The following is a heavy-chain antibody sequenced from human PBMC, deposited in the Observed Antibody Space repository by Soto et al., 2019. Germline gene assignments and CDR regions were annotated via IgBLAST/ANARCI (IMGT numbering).Heavy chain of an antibody. CDR1: GFTFSSYW. D-gene: IGHD6-13*01. V-gene: IGHV3-7*01. J-gene: IGHJ6*03. CDR3: ASIAAAGSLVDYYYYMDV. CDR2: IKQDGSEK. Sequence: PGGSLRLSCAASGFTFSSYWMSWVRQAPGKGLEWVANIKQDGSEKYYVDSVKGRFTISRDNAKNSLYLQMNSLRAEDTAVYYCASIAAAGSLVDYYYYMDVWGKGTTVTVSS.